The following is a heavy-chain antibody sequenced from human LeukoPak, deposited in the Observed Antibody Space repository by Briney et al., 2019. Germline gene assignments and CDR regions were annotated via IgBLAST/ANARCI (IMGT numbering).Heavy chain of an antibody. CDR1: GFTFSSYA. D-gene: IGHD1-14*01. Sequence: PGGSLRLSCAASGFTFSSYAMSWVRQAPGKGLEWVSAISGSGGSTYYADSVKGRFTISRDNSKNTLYLQMNSLRAEDTAVYYCARPRGYKPAVQDAFDIWGQGTMVTVSS. CDR3: ARPRGYKPAVQDAFDI. V-gene: IGHV3-23*01. J-gene: IGHJ3*02. CDR2: ISGSGGST.